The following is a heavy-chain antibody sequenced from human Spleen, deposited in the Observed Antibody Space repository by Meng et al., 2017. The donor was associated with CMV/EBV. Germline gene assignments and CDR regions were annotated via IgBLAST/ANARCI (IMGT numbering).Heavy chain of an antibody. J-gene: IGHJ4*02. CDR1: GFTFRSYA. D-gene: IGHD3-3*01. V-gene: IGHV3-23*01. CDR2: ISTSVGTT. Sequence: ASGFTFRSYALSWVRQAPGKGLEWVSGISTSVGTTYYADSVQGRFTISRDSSKSTLYMEMSSLRVDDTAVYYCAKGCRGSYDSFESWGQGTLVTVSS. CDR3: AKGCRGSYDSFES.